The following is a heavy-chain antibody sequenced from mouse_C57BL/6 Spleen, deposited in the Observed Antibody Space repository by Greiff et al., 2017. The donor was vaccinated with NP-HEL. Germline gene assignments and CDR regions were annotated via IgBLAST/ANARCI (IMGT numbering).Heavy chain of an antibody. CDR1: GFTFSDAW. V-gene: IGHV6-6*01. CDR2: IRNKANNHAT. D-gene: IGHD3-2*02. J-gene: IGHJ4*01. Sequence: EVKVEESGGGLVQPGGSMKLSCAASGFTFSDAWMDWVRQSPEKGLEWVAEIRNKANNHATYYAESVKGRFTISRDDSKSSVYLQMNSLRAEDTGIYYCTRDSSGYVGDAMDYWGQGTSVTVSS. CDR3: TRDSSGYVGDAMDY.